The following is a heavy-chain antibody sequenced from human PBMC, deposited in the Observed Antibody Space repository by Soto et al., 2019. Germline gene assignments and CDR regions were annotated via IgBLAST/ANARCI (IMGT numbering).Heavy chain of an antibody. J-gene: IGHJ4*02. CDR1: RASISSMSCF. CDR3: ARHYVSYESVDY. D-gene: IGHD3-22*01. CDR2: IYYSGST. V-gene: IGHV4-39*01. Sequence: SDTMSLNPTLTRASISSMSCFGARIRQAPGKGLEWIGSIYYSGSTYYNPSLKSRVTISVDTSKNQFSLKLSSVTAADTAVYYCARHYVSYESVDYWGQGTLVTVS.